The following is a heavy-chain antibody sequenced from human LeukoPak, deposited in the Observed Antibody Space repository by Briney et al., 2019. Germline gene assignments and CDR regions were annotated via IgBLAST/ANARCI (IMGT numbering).Heavy chain of an antibody. Sequence: GGSLRLSCAASGFTFSDYYMSWIRQAPGKGLEWVSYISSSGSTIYYADSVKGRFTISRDNAKNSLYLQMNSPRAEDTALYYCAKDRGGYRYSSYYFDYWGQGTLVTVSS. J-gene: IGHJ4*02. CDR3: AKDRGGYRYSSYYFDY. CDR2: ISSSGSTI. CDR1: GFTFSDYY. V-gene: IGHV3-11*01. D-gene: IGHD5-18*01.